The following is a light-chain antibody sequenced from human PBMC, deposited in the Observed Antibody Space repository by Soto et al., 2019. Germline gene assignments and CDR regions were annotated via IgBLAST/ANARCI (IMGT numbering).Light chain of an antibody. J-gene: IGKJ1*01. Sequence: ETVMTQSPATLSVSPGESARLSCRASQSVTSDLAWYQQKPGQAPRLLIYRASTRATSIPARFSGSGSGTEFTLTISSLQSEDFALYYCQQYDNWPWTFGQGTKVDI. V-gene: IGKV3-15*01. CDR3: QQYDNWPWT. CDR1: QSVTSD. CDR2: RAS.